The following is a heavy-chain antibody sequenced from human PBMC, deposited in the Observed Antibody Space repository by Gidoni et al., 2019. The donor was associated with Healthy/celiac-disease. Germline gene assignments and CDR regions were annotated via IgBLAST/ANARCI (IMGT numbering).Heavy chain of an antibody. Sequence: QVQLVESGGGVVQHGRSLRLSCAASGFTFSSYGMHWVRQAPGKGLEWVAVISYDGSNKYYADSVKGRFTISRDNSKNTLYLQMNSLRAEDTAVYYCAKDEGSSWWGYWGQGTLVTVSS. CDR1: GFTFSSYG. CDR2: ISYDGSNK. V-gene: IGHV3-30*18. CDR3: AKDEGSSWWGY. D-gene: IGHD6-13*01. J-gene: IGHJ4*02.